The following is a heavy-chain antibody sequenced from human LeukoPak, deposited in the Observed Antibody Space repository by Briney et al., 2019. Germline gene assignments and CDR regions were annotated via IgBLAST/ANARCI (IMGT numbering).Heavy chain of an antibody. V-gene: IGHV4-39*07. CDR3: AREVRGSYSIDY. D-gene: IGHD1-26*01. CDR2: IYYSGST. J-gene: IGHJ4*02. CDR1: GGSISSSSYY. Sequence: SETLSLTCSVSGGSISSSSYYWDWIRQPPGKGLEWIGNIYYSGSTYYTPSLKSRVTISVDTSKNQFSLKLTSMTAADTAVYYCAREVRGSYSIDYWGQGTLVTVSS.